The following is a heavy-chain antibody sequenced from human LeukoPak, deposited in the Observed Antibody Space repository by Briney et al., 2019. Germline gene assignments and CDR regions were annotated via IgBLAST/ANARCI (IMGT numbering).Heavy chain of an antibody. Sequence: ASVKVSCKASGYTFTSYGISWVRQAPGQGLEWMGWISAHEGNTHYAQKFQGRVTMTTDTSTTTVHMELRSLTSDDTALYYRARDVGWIVQPTKLDKWGQGTRVTVSS. CDR2: ISAHEGNT. V-gene: IGHV1-18*01. CDR3: ARDVGWIVQPTKLDK. CDR1: GYTFTSYG. D-gene: IGHD5-12*01. J-gene: IGHJ4*02.